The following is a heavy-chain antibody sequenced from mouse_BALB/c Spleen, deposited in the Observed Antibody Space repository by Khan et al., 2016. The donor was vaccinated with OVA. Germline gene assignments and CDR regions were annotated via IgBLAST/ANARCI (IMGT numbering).Heavy chain of an antibody. V-gene: IGHV5-6*01. J-gene: IGHJ3*01. CDR2: INSDGYYI. Sequence: EVQRVESGGDLVRPGGSLKLSCAASGFTFSAYGMSWVSQSPDKRLEWVATINSDGYYIYYPDSLKGRFIIYREHAKNTLYLQMSSLQSEDQAMYYCSRHLSGSFAYWGQGTLVTVSA. CDR3: SRHLSGSFAY. D-gene: IGHD1-3*01. CDR1: GFTFSAYG.